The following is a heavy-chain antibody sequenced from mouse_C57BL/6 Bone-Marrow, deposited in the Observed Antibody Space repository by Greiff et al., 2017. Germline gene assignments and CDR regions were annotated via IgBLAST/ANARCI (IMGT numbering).Heavy chain of an antibody. Sequence: EVQGVESGAELVRPGASVKLSCTASGFNIKDDYMHWVKQRPEQGLEWIGWIDPENGDTEYASKFQGKATITADTSSNTAYLQLSSLTSEDTAVYYCTTWSFFDYWGQGTTLTVSS. CDR3: TTWSFFDY. CDR1: GFNIKDDY. CDR2: IDPENGDT. V-gene: IGHV14-4*01. J-gene: IGHJ2*01.